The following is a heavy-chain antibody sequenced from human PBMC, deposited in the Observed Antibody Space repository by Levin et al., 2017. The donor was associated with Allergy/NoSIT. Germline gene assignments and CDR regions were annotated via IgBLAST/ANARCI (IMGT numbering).Heavy chain of an antibody. J-gene: IGHJ4*02. CDR2: MSDDGTTK. CDR3: TRQDY. Sequence: PGGSLRLSCAASGFSFSTYVFHWVRQAPGKGLEWVAVMSDDGTTKFYADSVKGRFAISRDNSKNTVYLHMKSLRTEESAVYYCTRQDYWGRGTLVAVSS. V-gene: IGHV3-30*09. CDR1: GFSFSTYV.